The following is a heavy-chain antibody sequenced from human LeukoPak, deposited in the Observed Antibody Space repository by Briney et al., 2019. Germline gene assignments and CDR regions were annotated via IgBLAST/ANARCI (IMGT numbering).Heavy chain of an antibody. V-gene: IGHV7-4-1*02. CDR2: INTNTGSP. CDR1: GYTFTSYA. Sequence: ASVKVSCKASGYTFTSYAMNWVRQAPGQGLEWMGWINTNTGSPRYAQDFTGRFVFSLDTSLSTTYLQISSLKSEDTAIYYCARTRAPYYYGAGSPDLWGQGTLVTVSS. D-gene: IGHD3-10*01. CDR3: ARTRAPYYYGAGSPDL. J-gene: IGHJ5*02.